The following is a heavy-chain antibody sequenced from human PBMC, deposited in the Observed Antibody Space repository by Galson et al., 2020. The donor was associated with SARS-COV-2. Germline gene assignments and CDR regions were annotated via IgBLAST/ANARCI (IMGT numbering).Heavy chain of an antibody. Sequence: ASVKVSCKASGYTFTDYYIHWVRQAPGQGLAWMGWSNPQSVGTNYAQKFEGRVTMTRDTSITTAYMELSRLRADDTAVYYCARLRYYDVLTGYIVDVWGQGTMVTVSS. CDR1: GYTFTDYY. J-gene: IGHJ6*02. V-gene: IGHV1-2*02. CDR3: ARLRYYDVLTGYIVDV. CDR2: SNPQSVGT. D-gene: IGHD3-9*01.